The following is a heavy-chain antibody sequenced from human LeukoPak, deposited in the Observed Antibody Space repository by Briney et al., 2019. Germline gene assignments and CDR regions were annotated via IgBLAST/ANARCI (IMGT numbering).Heavy chain of an antibody. CDR3: AHRHRTGSSSWKEGLWDY. J-gene: IGHJ4*02. CDR2: IYWDDDK. V-gene: IGHV2-5*08. CDR1: GGSISSGDYY. D-gene: IGHD6-13*01. Sequence: TLSLTCTVSGGSISSGDYYWSWIRQPPGKALEWLALIYWDDDKRYSPSLKSRLTITKDTSKNQVVLTMTNMDPVDTATYYCAHRHRTGSSSWKEGLWDYWGQGTLVTVSS.